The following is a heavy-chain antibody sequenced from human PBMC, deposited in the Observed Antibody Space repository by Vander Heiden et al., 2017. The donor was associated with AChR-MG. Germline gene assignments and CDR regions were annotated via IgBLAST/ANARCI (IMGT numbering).Heavy chain of an antibody. CDR2: ISSSSSTI. V-gene: IGHV3-48*02. J-gene: IGHJ5*02. Sequence: EVQLVESGGGLVQPGGSLSLSCAASGFTFSGYSMNWVRQATGKGLEWVSYISSSSSTIYYADSVKGRFTISRDNAKNSLYLQMNSLRDEDTAVYYCARDGTGVAPTNWFDPWGQGTLVTVSS. D-gene: IGHD3-3*01. CDR1: GFTFSGYS. CDR3: ARDGTGVAPTNWFDP.